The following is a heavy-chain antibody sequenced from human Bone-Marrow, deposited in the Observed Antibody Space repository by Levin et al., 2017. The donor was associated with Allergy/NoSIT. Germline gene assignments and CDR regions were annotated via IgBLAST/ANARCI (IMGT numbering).Heavy chain of an antibody. CDR2: IGTAGDT. V-gene: IGHV3-13*01. D-gene: IGHD2-21*01. Sequence: PGGSLRLSCAASGFTFSSYDMHWVRQATGKGLEWVSAIGTAGDTYYPGSVKGRFTISRENAKNSLYLQMNSLRAGDTAVYYCARVRAPRTAYCGGDCLAFDSWGQGTMVTVSS. CDR3: ARVRAPRTAYCGGDCLAFDS. J-gene: IGHJ3*02. CDR1: GFTFSSYD.